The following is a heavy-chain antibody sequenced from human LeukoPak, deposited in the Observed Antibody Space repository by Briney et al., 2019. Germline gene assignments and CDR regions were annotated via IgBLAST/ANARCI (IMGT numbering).Heavy chain of an antibody. Sequence: SQTLSLTCTVSGGSISSGGYYWSWIRQHPGKGLEWIGYIYYSGSTYYNPSLKSRVTISVDTSKNQFSLKLCSVTAADTAVYYCARAKDYYDSSGYYYGAFDIWGQGTMVTVSS. V-gene: IGHV4-31*03. D-gene: IGHD3-22*01. CDR1: GGSISSGGYY. CDR2: IYYSGST. J-gene: IGHJ3*02. CDR3: ARAKDYYDSSGYYYGAFDI.